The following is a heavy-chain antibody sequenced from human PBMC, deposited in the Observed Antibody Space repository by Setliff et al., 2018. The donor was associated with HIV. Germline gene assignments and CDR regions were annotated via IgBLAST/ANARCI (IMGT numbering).Heavy chain of an antibody. V-gene: IGHV3-72*01. Sequence: GGSLRLSCAASGFTFSDHYMDWVRQAPGKGLEWVGRSRNKVNSYTTQNAASVKGRFTVSRDDSKNSLYLQMNSLKTEDTAVYYCVRGRYDTSGYSGFDYWGQGTLVTVSS. J-gene: IGHJ4*02. CDR1: GFTFSDHY. CDR2: SRNKVNSYTT. CDR3: VRGRYDTSGYSGFDY. D-gene: IGHD3-22*01.